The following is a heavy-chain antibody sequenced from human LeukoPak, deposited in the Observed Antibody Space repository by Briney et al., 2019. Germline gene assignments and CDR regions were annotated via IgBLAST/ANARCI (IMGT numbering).Heavy chain of an antibody. D-gene: IGHD7-27*01. Sequence: PGGSLRLSCAASGFTFSIYWMTWVRQAPGKGLEWVATIKRGASGKLYVDSVKGRFTISRDNAKNSLYLQMNSLRAEDTAVYYCVRGSGWGADYWGQGTLLTVSS. V-gene: IGHV3-7*01. CDR2: IKRGASGK. CDR3: VRGSGWGADY. CDR1: GFTFSIYW. J-gene: IGHJ4*02.